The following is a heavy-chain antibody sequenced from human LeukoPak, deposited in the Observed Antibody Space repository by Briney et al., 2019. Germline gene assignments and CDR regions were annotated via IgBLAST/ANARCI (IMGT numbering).Heavy chain of an antibody. CDR3: AREGHTMVRGIID. CDR2: INHSGST. CDR1: GGSFSGYY. Sequence: PSETLSLTCAVYGGSFSGYYWSWIRQPPGKGLEWIGEINHSGSTNYNPSLKSRVTISVDTSKNQFSLKLSSVTAADTAVYYCAREGHTMVRGIIDWGQGTLVTVSS. V-gene: IGHV4-34*01. D-gene: IGHD3-10*01. J-gene: IGHJ4*02.